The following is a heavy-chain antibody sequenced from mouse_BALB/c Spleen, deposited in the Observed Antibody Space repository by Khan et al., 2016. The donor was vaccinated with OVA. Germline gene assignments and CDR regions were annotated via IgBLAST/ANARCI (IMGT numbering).Heavy chain of an antibody. Sequence: QVQLKQSGAELVKPGASVKLSCKASGYTFTSYWMHWVKQRPGQGLEWIGEINPSNGRTNYNEKFKNKATLTVDKSSSTAYMQLSSLTSEDSAVYYCTTSNWAFYAMDYWGQGTSVTVSS. V-gene: IGHV1S81*02. D-gene: IGHD4-1*01. J-gene: IGHJ4*01. CDR3: TTSNWAFYAMDY. CDR2: INPSNGRT. CDR1: GYTFTSYW.